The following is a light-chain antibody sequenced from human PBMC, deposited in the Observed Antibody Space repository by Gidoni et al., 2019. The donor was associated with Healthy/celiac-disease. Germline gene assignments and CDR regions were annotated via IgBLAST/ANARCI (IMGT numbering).Light chain of an antibody. V-gene: IGLV3-9*01. CDR1: NIGSRK. Sequence: SYYPTQSLPAPVAQGQTARITCGGNNIGSRKEHWYQQKPGQAPVLVNYRDSNRPSGIPERFSGSNSGNTATLTISRAQAGDEADYYCQVWDSSTVFGGGTKLTVL. J-gene: IGLJ3*02. CDR2: RDS. CDR3: QVWDSSTV.